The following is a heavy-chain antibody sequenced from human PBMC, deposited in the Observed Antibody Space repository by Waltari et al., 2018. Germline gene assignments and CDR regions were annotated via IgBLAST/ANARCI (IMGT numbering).Heavy chain of an antibody. J-gene: IGHJ4*02. CDR2: INHSGST. V-gene: IGHV4-34*01. CDR1: GGSFSGYY. CDR3: ARGSEWEPHYFDY. Sequence: QVQLQQWGAGLLKPSETLSLTCAVYGGSFSGYYWSWIRQPPGKGLEWIGEINHSGSTNDNPSLKSRVTISVDTSKNQFSLKLSSVTAADTAVYYCARGSEWEPHYFDYWGQGTLVTVSS. D-gene: IGHD1-26*01.